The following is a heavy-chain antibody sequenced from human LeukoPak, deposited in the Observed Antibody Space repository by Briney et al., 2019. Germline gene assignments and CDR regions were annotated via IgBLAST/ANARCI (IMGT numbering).Heavy chain of an antibody. D-gene: IGHD2-15*01. CDR2: IYYSGST. J-gene: IGHJ4*02. CDR1: GGSFSGYY. V-gene: IGHV4-34*01. CDR3: AALLLEGYFDY. Sequence: SETLSLTCAVYGGSFSGYYWSWIRQPPGKGLEWIGSIYYSGSTYYNPSLKSRVTISVDTSKNQFSLKLSSVTAADTAVYYCAALLLEGYFDYWGQGTLVTVSS.